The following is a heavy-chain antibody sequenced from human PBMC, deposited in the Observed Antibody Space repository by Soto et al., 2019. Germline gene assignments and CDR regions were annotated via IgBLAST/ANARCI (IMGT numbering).Heavy chain of an antibody. CDR2: VTSDGSNK. D-gene: IGHD3-22*01. J-gene: IGHJ3*01. CDR3: GRITLKTSVDTFDF. V-gene: IGHV3-30-3*01. CDR1: GFTFSSYA. Sequence: VQLLESGGGLVQPGGSLRLSCAASGFTFSSYAMSWVRQAPGKGLEWVATVTSDGSNKYHADSVEGRFTISRDDSKNTLYLQLNSLRAEDTAVYYCGRITLKTSVDTFDFWGQGTMVTVSS.